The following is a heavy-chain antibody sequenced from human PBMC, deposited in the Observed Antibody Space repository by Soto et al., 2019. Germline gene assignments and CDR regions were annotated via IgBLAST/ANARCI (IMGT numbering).Heavy chain of an antibody. V-gene: IGHV4-39*01. J-gene: IGHJ4*02. CDR1: GGSISSNSYS. Sequence: SETLSLTCTVSGGSISSNSYSWGWIRQPPGKGLEWIGSIYYSGSTYYNPSLKSRVTISVDTSKNQFSLKLSSVTAADTALYYCARLSYYGSAHYWGQGSLVTVSS. D-gene: IGHD3-10*01. CDR3: ARLSYYGSAHY. CDR2: IYYSGST.